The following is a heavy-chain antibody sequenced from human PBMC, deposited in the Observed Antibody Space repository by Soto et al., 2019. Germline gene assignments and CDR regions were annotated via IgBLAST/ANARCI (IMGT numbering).Heavy chain of an antibody. CDR3: ARSPVVRFLEGLLPNCWDH. Sequence: GGSLRLSCAASGFTFSSYAMHWVRQAPGKGLEWVAVISYDGSNKYYADSVKGRFTISRDNSKNTLYLQMNSLRAEDTAVYYFARSPVVRFLEGLLPNCWDHWGQGTLVTAAS. J-gene: IGHJ4*02. CDR1: GFTFSSYA. CDR2: ISYDGSNK. D-gene: IGHD3-3*01. V-gene: IGHV3-30-3*01.